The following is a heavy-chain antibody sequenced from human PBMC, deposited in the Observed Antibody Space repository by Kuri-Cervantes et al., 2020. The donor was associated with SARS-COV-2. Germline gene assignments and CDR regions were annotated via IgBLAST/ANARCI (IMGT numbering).Heavy chain of an antibody. CDR1: GYTFTGYY. Sequence: SVKVSCKASGYTFTGYYMHWVRQAPGQGLEWMGGIIPIFGTANYARKFQGRVTITADESTSTAYMELSSLRSEDTAVYYCARALHYNFWSGYDLKAFDYWGQGTLVTVSS. D-gene: IGHD3-3*01. CDR3: ARALHYNFWSGYDLKAFDY. CDR2: IIPIFGTA. J-gene: IGHJ4*02. V-gene: IGHV1-69*13.